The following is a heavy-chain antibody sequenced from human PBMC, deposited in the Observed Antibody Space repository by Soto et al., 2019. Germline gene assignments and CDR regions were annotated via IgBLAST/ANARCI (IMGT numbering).Heavy chain of an antibody. D-gene: IGHD1-26*01. V-gene: IGHV3-48*01. CDR1: GFTFSSYS. CDR3: ERLGFGLDY. Sequence: EVQLVESGGGLVQPGGSLRLSCAASGFTFSSYSMNWVRQAPGKGLEWVSYISSSSSTIYYADSVKGRFTISRDNAKNSLYRQINGLSAGDTALYYCERLGFGLDYWGQEPLVPVPS. J-gene: IGHJ4*02. CDR2: ISSSSSTI.